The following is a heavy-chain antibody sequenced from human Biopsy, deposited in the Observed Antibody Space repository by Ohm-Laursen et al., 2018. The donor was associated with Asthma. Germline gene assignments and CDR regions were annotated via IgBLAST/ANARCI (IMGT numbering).Heavy chain of an antibody. J-gene: IGHJ4*02. CDR3: ARKAGSCISRTCYSLDF. V-gene: IGHV1-69*01. D-gene: IGHD2-2*01. Sequence: SSVKVSCKPLGGTFNTYVIGWVRQAPGQGLEWMGGINSVFGTTNYPQKFQDRVTITADDSTSTAYMELSSLRSEDTAVYYCARKAGSCISRTCYSLDFWGQGTLVTVSS. CDR2: INSVFGTT. CDR1: GGTFNTYV.